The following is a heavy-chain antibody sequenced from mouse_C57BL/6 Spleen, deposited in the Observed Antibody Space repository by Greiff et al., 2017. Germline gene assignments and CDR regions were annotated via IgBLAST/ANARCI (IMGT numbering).Heavy chain of an antibody. V-gene: IGHV2-2*01. J-gene: IGHJ3*01. D-gene: IGHD1-1*01. Sequence: VHLVESGPGLVQPSQSLSITCTVSGFSLTSYGVHWVRQSPGKGLEWLGVIWSGGSTDYNAAFISRLSISKANSRSQVFFKMNSLQADETAIYYCAREAPYYGGSDFAYWGQGTLVTVSA. CDR3: AREAPYYGGSDFAY. CDR1: GFSLTSYG. CDR2: IWSGGST.